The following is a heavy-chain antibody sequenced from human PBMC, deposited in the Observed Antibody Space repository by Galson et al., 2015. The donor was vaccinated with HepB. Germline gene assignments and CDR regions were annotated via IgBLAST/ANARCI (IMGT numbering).Heavy chain of an antibody. D-gene: IGHD6-19*01. CDR2: INPSGGST. CDR1: GYTFTSYY. CDR3: ATRRYSSGWYPFDY. J-gene: IGHJ4*02. V-gene: IGHV1-46*01. Sequence: SVKVSCKASGYTFTSYYIHWVRQAPGQGLEWMGIINPSGGSTTYAQNFQGRVTMTRDTSTSTVYMDLSSLRSEDTAVYYCATRRYSSGWYPFDYWGQGTLVTVSS.